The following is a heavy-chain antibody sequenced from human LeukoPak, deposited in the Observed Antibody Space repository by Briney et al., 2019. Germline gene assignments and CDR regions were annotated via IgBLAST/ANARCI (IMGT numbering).Heavy chain of an antibody. Sequence: GGSRRLSFPASGFPFGSFAMGGVPQAPGKGLGWASAISGIGGTTYYADSVKGRFTISRDNSKSTLYVQMNSLRAEDTAVYYCAIVVAARQGTIDPWGQGTLVTISS. V-gene: IGHV3-23*01. D-gene: IGHD6-6*01. CDR3: AIVVAARQGTIDP. CDR1: GFPFGSFA. J-gene: IGHJ5*02. CDR2: ISGIGGTT.